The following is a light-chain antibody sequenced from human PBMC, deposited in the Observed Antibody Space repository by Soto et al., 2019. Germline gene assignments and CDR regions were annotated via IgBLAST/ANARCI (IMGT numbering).Light chain of an antibody. CDR3: QQYYSTPHT. CDR1: QSVLYSSNNKNY. Sequence: DIVMTQSPDSLAVSLGERATINCKSSQSVLYSSNNKNYLAWYHQKPGQPPKLLIYWASTRESGVPDRFSGSGSGTDFTLTISSLQAEDVAVYYCQQYYSTPHTFGQGTNLEIK. CDR2: WAS. J-gene: IGKJ2*01. V-gene: IGKV4-1*01.